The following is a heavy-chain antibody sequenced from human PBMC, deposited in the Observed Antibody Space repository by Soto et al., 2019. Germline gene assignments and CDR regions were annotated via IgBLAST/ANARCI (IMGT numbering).Heavy chain of an antibody. CDR1: GYSFTSLD. V-gene: IGHV1-8*01. CDR3: ARGVRAGVAY. CDR2: RQPSTGRT. Sequence: QVQLVQSGAEVREPGASVKVSCKASGYSFTSLDINWVRQTAGQGLEWMGWRQPSTGRTGYAQKLQGRVTLTRDTSINTAYRELTTRTSDDAAFYYCARGVRAGVAYWGHGNRVTVSS. D-gene: IGHD1-26*01. J-gene: IGHJ4*01.